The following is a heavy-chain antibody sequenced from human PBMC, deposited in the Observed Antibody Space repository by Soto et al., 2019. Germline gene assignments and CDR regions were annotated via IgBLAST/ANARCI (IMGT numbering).Heavy chain of an antibody. CDR3: ARDGGEIIPAAIGGGYGMDV. CDR2: ISGRNTYT. Sequence: QVQLVESGGGLVKPGGSLRLSCAASGFTFSDYYMSWIRQAPGKGLEWVSYISGRNTYTNYADSVEGRFTVSRDNAKNSLLLEMNSLRVEDTAVYYCARDGGEIIPAAIGGGYGMDVWGQGTTVIVSS. D-gene: IGHD2-2*01. J-gene: IGHJ6*02. V-gene: IGHV3-11*06. CDR1: GFTFSDYY.